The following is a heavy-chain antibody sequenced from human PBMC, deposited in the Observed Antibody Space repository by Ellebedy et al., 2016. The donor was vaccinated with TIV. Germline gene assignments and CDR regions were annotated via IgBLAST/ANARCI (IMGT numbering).Heavy chain of an antibody. CDR2: ISGTGGST. CDR3: ARLGYRSSWFDY. D-gene: IGHD6-13*01. V-gene: IGHV3-23*01. J-gene: IGHJ4*02. CDR1: GFTLNTYA. Sequence: GESLKISCAASGFTLNTYAMSWVRQAPGKGLEWVSSISGTGGSTWYADSVQGRFTISRDNSKNTLSLQMSSLRADDTALYYCARLGYRSSWFDYWGQGALVTVSS.